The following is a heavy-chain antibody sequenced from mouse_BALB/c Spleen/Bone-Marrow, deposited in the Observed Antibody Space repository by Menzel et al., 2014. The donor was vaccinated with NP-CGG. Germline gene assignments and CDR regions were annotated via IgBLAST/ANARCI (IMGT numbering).Heavy chain of an antibody. CDR1: GYTFTSYY. V-gene: IGHV1S56*01. CDR2: IYPGDGYT. J-gene: IGHJ3*01. Sequence: QVQLQQSGPELVKPGASVKMSCKASGYTFTSYYIHWLKQRPGQGLEWIGWIYPGDGYTKYNEKFKGKTTLTADKSSSTAYMLLSSLTSEDSAIYFCAGNWEWFAYWGQGTLVTVSA. CDR3: AGNWEWFAY. D-gene: IGHD4-1*01.